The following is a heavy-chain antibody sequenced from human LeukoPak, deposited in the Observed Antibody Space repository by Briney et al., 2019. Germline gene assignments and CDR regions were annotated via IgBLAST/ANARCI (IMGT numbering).Heavy chain of an antibody. J-gene: IGHJ6*02. CDR1: GFTFNTYT. CDR3: ARNNGMDV. V-gene: IGHV3-7*03. CDR2: VNRDGSET. Sequence: PGGSLRLSCAASGFTFNTYTMTWVRQVPGRGPEWVANVNRDGSETYYLDSVKGRFTISKDNAKNSLYLQMNSLRAEDTALYHCARNNGMDVWGQGTTVIVSS.